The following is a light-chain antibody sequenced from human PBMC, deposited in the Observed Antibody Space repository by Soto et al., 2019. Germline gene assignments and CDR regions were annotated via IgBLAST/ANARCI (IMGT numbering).Light chain of an antibody. J-gene: IGKJ1*01. CDR2: DAS. Sequence: EIVLTQSPATLSLSPGERATLSCRASQSVSSYLAWYQQKPGQAPRLLIYDASNRATGIPARFSGSGSGTDFTLTISSLEREEFAVYYCQQRSNWPGFGQGTKGEMK. CDR3: QQRSNWPG. CDR1: QSVSSY. V-gene: IGKV3-11*01.